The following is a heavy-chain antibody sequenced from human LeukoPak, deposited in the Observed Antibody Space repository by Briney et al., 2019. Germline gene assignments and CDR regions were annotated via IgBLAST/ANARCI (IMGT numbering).Heavy chain of an antibody. CDR3: AKVGIQYEGGMDV. CDR2: IRYDGSNE. D-gene: IGHD5-18*01. Sequence: PGGSLRLSCAASGFTFSICGMHWVRQAPGEGLEWVAFIRYDGSNEYYADSVKGRFTISRDNSKNTLYLQMNSLRTEDTAVYYCAKVGIQYEGGMDVWGQGATVIISS. V-gene: IGHV3-30*02. CDR1: GFTFSICG. J-gene: IGHJ6*02.